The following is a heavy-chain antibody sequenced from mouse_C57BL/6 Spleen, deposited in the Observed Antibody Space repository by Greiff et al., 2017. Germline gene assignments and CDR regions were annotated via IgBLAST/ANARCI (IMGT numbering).Heavy chain of an antibody. J-gene: IGHJ2*01. CDR1: GFTFTDYY. Sequence: EVKLMESGGGLVQPGGSLSLSCAASGFTFTDYYMSWVRQPPGKALEWLGFIRNKANGYTTEYSASVKGRFTISRDNSQSILYLQMNALRAEDSATYYCARGLYFDYWGQGTTLTVSS. V-gene: IGHV7-3*01. CDR2: IRNKANGYTT. CDR3: ARGLYFDY.